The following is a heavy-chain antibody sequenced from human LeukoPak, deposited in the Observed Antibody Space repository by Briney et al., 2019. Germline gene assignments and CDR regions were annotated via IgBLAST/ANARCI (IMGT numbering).Heavy chain of an antibody. V-gene: IGHV1-69*13. J-gene: IGHJ4*02. CDR3: ARAAESGDYDILTGYYNY. CDR1: GYTFTSYY. D-gene: IGHD3-9*01. CDR2: IIPIFGTA. Sequence: SVKVSCKASGYTFTSYYIHWVRQAPGQGLEWMGGIIPIFGTANYAQKFQGRVTITADESTSTAYMELSSLRSEDTAVYYCARAAESGDYDILTGYYNYWGQGTLVTVSS.